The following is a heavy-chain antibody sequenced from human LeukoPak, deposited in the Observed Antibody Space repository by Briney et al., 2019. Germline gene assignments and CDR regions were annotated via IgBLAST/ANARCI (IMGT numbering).Heavy chain of an antibody. CDR3: AKRWDSTWSYFDL. D-gene: IGHD1-26*01. V-gene: IGHV3-30*02. J-gene: IGHJ4*02. Sequence: PGGSLRLSCVASGFTFTRSAMHWVRQAPGKGLEWVAFIRYDGDNKYYADSVKGRFTISRDDFQNTLYLQMNSLTVEDTAVYYCAKRWDSTWSYFDLWGQGTLVTVSS. CDR1: GFTFTRSA. CDR2: IRYDGDNK.